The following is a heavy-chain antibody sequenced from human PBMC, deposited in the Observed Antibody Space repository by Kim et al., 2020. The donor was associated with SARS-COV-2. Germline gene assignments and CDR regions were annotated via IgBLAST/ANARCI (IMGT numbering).Heavy chain of an antibody. Sequence: YACSVKGLFTISRANAKNTLYLHMNSLRDEDTAVYYCARTDGDSAPDFDYWGQGTLVTVSS. J-gene: IGHJ4*02. D-gene: IGHD4-17*01. V-gene: IGHV3-48*02. CDR3: ARTDGDSAPDFDY.